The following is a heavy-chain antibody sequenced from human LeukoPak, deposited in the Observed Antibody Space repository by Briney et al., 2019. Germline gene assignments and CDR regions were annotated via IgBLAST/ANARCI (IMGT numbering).Heavy chain of an antibody. D-gene: IGHD2-2*01. CDR2: INHSGST. CDR3: ARHLPGVVVPAAMGRDNWFDP. V-gene: IGHV4-39*01. Sequence: SETLSLTCTVSGGSISSSSYYWGWIRQPPGKGLEWIGEINHSGSTNYNPSLKSRVTISVDTSKNQFSLKLSSVTAADTAVYYCARHLPGVVVPAAMGRDNWFDPWGQGTLVTVSS. CDR1: GGSISSSSYY. J-gene: IGHJ5*02.